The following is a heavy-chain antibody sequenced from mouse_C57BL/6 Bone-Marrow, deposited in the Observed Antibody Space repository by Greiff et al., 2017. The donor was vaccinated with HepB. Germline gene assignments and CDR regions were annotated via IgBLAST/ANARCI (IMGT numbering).Heavy chain of an antibody. D-gene: IGHD2-1*01. J-gene: IGHJ1*03. CDR1: GYTFTSYW. Sequence: VQLKQPGPELVKPGASVKLSCKASGYTFTSYWMHWVKQRPGQGLEWIGNINPSNGGTNYNEKFKSKATLTVDKSSSTAYMQLSSLTSEDSAVYYGARGGGNYVGYWYFDVWGTGTTVTVSS. V-gene: IGHV1-53*01. CDR3: ARGGGNYVGYWYFDV. CDR2: INPSNGGT.